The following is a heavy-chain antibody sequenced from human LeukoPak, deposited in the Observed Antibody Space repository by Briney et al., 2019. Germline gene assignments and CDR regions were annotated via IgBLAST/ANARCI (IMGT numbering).Heavy chain of an antibody. CDR3: ARNYYDSTTVYHSDN. Sequence: ASVKVSCKASGYTFTSYYMQWVRQAPGQGLEWMGIMNPSGGSTSYAQKFQGRVTMTRDTSTSTVYMELSSLRSEDTAVYYCARNYYDSTTVYHSDNWGQGTLVTVSS. CDR2: MNPSGGST. V-gene: IGHV1-46*01. J-gene: IGHJ4*02. D-gene: IGHD3-22*01. CDR1: GYTFTSYY.